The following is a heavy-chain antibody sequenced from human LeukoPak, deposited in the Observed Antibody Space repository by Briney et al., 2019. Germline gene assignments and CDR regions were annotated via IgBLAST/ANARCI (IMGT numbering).Heavy chain of an antibody. CDR2: ISSSGGST. D-gene: IGHD3-3*01. J-gene: IGHJ6*03. V-gene: IGHV3-23*01. Sequence: GGSLRLSCAASGFTFSSYAMTWVRQAPGKGLEWVSAISSSGGSTYYADSVKGRFTISRDNSKNTLYLQMNSLRAGDTAGYYCAKDLVYYDFWSGYYKDYYYYMDVWGKGTTVTVSS. CDR1: GFTFSSYA. CDR3: AKDLVYYDFWSGYYKDYYYYMDV.